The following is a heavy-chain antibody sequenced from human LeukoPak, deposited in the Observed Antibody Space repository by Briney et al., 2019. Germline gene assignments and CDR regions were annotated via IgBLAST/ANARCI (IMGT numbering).Heavy chain of an antibody. J-gene: IGHJ4*02. CDR3: ARQGYYDSSGYYASYYFDY. CDR2: IYYSGST. D-gene: IGHD3-22*01. V-gene: IGHV4-39*01. CDR1: GGPISSSSYY. Sequence: SETLSLTCTVSGGPISSSSYYWGWIRQPPGKGLEWIGSIYYSGSTYYNPSLKSRVTISVDTSKNQFSLKLSSVTAADTAVYYCARQGYYDSSGYYASYYFDYWGQGTLVTVSS.